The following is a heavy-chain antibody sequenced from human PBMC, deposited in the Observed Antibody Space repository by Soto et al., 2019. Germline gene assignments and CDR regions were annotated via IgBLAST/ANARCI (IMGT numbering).Heavy chain of an antibody. V-gene: IGHV1-69*06. Sequence: SVKVSFKASGGTFSSYAISWVRQAPGQGLEWMGGIIPIFGTANYAQKFQGRVTITADKSTSTAYMELSSLRSEDTAVYYCAREDRGYDFWSGYFGSRYYYGMDVWGQGTTVTVSS. CDR2: IIPIFGTA. CDR3: AREDRGYDFWSGYFGSRYYYGMDV. CDR1: GGTFSSYA. D-gene: IGHD3-3*01. J-gene: IGHJ6*02.